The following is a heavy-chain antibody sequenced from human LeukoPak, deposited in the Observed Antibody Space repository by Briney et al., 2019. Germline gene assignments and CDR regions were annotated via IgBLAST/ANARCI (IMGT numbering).Heavy chain of an antibody. CDR1: GFTFRSYG. V-gene: IGHV3-33*08. CDR2: IWYDGSYK. CDR3: ARDVDTAMVD. D-gene: IGHD5-18*01. J-gene: IGHJ4*02. Sequence: GGSLRLSCAASGFTFRSYGMHWVRQAPGKGLEWVAVIWYDGSYKNYAESVKGRFTVSRDNSKNTLYLQMNSLRVEDTAVFYCARDVDTAMVDWGQGTLVTVSS.